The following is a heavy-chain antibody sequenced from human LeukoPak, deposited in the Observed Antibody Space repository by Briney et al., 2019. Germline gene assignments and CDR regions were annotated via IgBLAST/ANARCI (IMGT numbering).Heavy chain of an antibody. CDR3: ARSDWFDP. CDR2: MSGSGGST. V-gene: IGHV3-23*01. Sequence: QSGGSLRLSCAASGFAFSTYAMSWVRQAPGKGLEWVSAMSGSGGSTYYADSVKGRFTISRDNSKSTLYLQMNSLRAEDTAMYYCARSDWFDPWGQGTLVTVSS. CDR1: GFAFSTYA. J-gene: IGHJ5*02.